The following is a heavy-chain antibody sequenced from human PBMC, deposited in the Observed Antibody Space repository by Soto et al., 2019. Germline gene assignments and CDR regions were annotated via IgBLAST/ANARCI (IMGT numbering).Heavy chain of an antibody. D-gene: IGHD3-10*01. Sequence: EVQLVESGGGLVQPGGSLRLSCVASGFTFSIYDMHWVRQGTGKGLEWVSAIGLAGETYYSGSVKGRFTISRENAKNSLYLKRNGLRAEDPAIYYCVRGWGDPYGIHPPLGLDVWGQGTPVTVSS. CDR2: IGLAGET. J-gene: IGHJ6*02. V-gene: IGHV3-13*01. CDR1: GFTFSIYD. CDR3: VRGWGDPYGIHPPLGLDV.